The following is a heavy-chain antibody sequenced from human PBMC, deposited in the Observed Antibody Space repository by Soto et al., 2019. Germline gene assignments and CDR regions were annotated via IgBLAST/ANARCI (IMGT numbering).Heavy chain of an antibody. CDR2: IYYSGST. CDR1: GGSINSGDDY. J-gene: IGHJ3*02. Sequence: SETLSLTCTVSGGSINSGDDYWSWIRQPPGKGLEWIGYIYYSGSTYYNPSLKSRVTISVDTSENQFSLKLSSVTAADTAVYYCARETPLYSGYGAFDIWGQGTMVTVSS. CDR3: ARETPLYSGYGAFDI. D-gene: IGHD5-12*01. V-gene: IGHV4-30-4*01.